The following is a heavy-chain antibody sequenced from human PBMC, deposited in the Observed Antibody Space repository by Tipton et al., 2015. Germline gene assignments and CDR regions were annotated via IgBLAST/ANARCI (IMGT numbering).Heavy chain of an antibody. Sequence: TLSLTCTVSGDSVTYYYWSWIRQTPGKGLGWIGYIYYSGSTNYNPSLKSRVTVLLDTSKTQFSLSLTSVTAADTAVYYCARARGRHGGLFDSWGQGILVTVSS. V-gene: IGHV4-59*02. J-gene: IGHJ4*02. CDR1: GDSVTYYY. CDR2: IYYSGST. D-gene: IGHD4-23*01. CDR3: ARARGRHGGLFDS.